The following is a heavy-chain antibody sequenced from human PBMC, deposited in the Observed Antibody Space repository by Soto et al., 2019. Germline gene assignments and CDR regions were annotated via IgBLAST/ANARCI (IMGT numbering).Heavy chain of an antibody. V-gene: IGHV1-46*01. CDR1: GYTFTSYY. J-gene: IGHJ6*02. CDR3: ASYGGQGGMDV. D-gene: IGHD4-17*01. CDR2: INPSGGST. Sequence: QVQLVQSGAEVKKPGASVKVSCKASGYTFTSYYMHWVRQAPGQGLEWMGIINPSGGSTSYAQKFQGRVTMTRDTSTSTVDMELSSLRSEDTAVYYCASYGGQGGMDVWGQGTTVTVSS.